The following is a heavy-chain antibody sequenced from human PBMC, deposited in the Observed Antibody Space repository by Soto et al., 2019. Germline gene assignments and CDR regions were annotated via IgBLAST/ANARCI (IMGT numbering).Heavy chain of an antibody. Sequence: GGSLRLSCAASGFTFSSYAMSWVRQAPGKGLEWVSAISGSGGSTYYADSVKGRFTISRDNSKNTLYPQMNSLRAEDTAVYYRAILKGDIVLVPSLRPHLSWFDPWGQGTLVTVSS. CDR2: ISGSGGST. J-gene: IGHJ5*02. V-gene: IGHV3-23*01. D-gene: IGHD2-2*01. CDR1: GFTFSSYA. CDR3: AILKGDIVLVPSLRPHLSWFDP.